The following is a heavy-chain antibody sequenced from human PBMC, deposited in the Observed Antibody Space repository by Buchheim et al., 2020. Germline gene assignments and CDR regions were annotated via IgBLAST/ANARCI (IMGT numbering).Heavy chain of an antibody. V-gene: IGHV4-34*01. CDR3: ARGGYDFWSGYYITYYYYYMDV. D-gene: IGHD3-3*01. Sequence: QVQLQQWGAGLLKPSETLSLTCAVYGGSFSGYYWSWIRQPPGKGLEWIGEINHSGCTNYNPSLKSRVTISVDTSTNQFSLKLSSVTAADTAVYYCARGGYDFWSGYYITYYYYYMDVWGKGTT. CDR1: GGSFSGYY. J-gene: IGHJ6*03. CDR2: INHSGCT.